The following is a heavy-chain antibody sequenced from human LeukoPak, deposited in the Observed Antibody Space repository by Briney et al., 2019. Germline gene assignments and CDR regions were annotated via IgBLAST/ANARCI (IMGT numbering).Heavy chain of an antibody. Sequence: SETLSLTCTVSGASINTNNCYWGWIRQPPGKGLEWIGSIYYSGSTYYNPSLKSRVTISVDTSKNQFSLKLSSVTAADTAEYYCARGSWQLAEEVYWGQGTLVTVSS. CDR3: ARGSWQLAEEVY. J-gene: IGHJ4*02. D-gene: IGHD3-10*01. CDR1: GASINTNNCY. V-gene: IGHV4-39*07. CDR2: IYYSGST.